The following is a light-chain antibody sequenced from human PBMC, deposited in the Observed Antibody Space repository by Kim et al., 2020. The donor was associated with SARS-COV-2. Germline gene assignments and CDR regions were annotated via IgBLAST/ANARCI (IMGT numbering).Light chain of an antibody. Sequence: VTLSCSGSTSISGRNYVYWYHHPPGAATQLVIYASSPPPYAVPDRVSGSKSGTSASLAISGLRSDDEGDYYCATWDDSLSGPHFVFGSGTKVTVL. CDR3: ATWDDSLSGPHFV. CDR1: TSISGRNY. V-gene: IGLV1-47*01. CDR2: ASS. J-gene: IGLJ1*01.